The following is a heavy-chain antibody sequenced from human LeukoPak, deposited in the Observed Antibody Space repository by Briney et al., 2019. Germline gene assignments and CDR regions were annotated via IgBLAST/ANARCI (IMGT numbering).Heavy chain of an antibody. Sequence: PSETLSLTCTVSGDSINNNNYYWGWIRQPPGKGLEWIGNIYYNGRTYYSPSLKSRGTISVDTSNNQFSLKLSSATAADTAVYYCARITDRTIFGEIMHGFDIWGQGTPVTVSS. CDR3: ARITDRTIFGEIMHGFDI. CDR2: IYYNGRT. D-gene: IGHD3-3*01. CDR1: GDSINNNNYY. V-gene: IGHV4-39*01. J-gene: IGHJ3*02.